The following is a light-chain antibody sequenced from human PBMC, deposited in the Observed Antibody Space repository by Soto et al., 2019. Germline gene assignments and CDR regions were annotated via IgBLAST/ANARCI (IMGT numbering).Light chain of an antibody. J-gene: IGKJ3*01. CDR3: QQYGSSSIFT. Sequence: EIVFTQSPGTLSLSPGERATLSCRASQSVSSSYLAWYQQKPGQAPRLLIYGASSRATGIPDRFSGSGSGTDFTLTISRLEPEDFAVYYCQQYGSSSIFTFGPGTKVDIK. CDR2: GAS. V-gene: IGKV3-20*01. CDR1: QSVSSSY.